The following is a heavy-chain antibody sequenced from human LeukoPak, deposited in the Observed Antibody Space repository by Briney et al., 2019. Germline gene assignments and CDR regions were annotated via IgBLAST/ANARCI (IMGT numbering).Heavy chain of an antibody. D-gene: IGHD3-22*01. J-gene: IGHJ4*02. CDR1: RFTFSGYA. Sequence: GGSLRLSCAASRFTFSGYAMSWVRQAPGKGLEWVSTITGSGDTTYYADSVKGRFTISRDNSKNTLYLQMNSLRAEDTAVYYCAKRGYYDTRGYYGVADYWGQGTLVTVSS. V-gene: IGHV3-23*01. CDR2: ITGSGDTT. CDR3: AKRGYYDTRGYYGVADY.